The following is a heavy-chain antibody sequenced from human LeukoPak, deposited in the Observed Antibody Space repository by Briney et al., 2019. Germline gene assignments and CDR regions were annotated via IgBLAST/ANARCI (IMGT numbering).Heavy chain of an antibody. V-gene: IGHV6-1*01. CDR2: TYFRSKWYY. D-gene: IGHD4-23*01. CDR3: ARTYGGNCDY. Sequence: SQTLSLTCAISGDSVSSNNAAWNWIRQSPSRGFEWLGRTYFRSKWYYDYAASVKSRITVNPDTSKNHFSLQLSSVTPEDTAVYYCARTYGGNCDYWGQGSLVTVSS. J-gene: IGHJ4*02. CDR1: GDSVSSNNAA.